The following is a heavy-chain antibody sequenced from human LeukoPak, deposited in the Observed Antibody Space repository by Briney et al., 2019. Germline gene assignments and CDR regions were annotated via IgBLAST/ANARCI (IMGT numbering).Heavy chain of an antibody. CDR3: ARRMYYCDSSGYYFGRHFDY. CDR1: GGSISSSSYY. Sequence: PSETLSLTCTVSGGSISSSSYYWGWIRQPPGKGLEWIGSIYYSGSTYYNPSLKSRVTISVDTSKNQFSLKLSSVTAADPAVYYCARRMYYCDSSGYYFGRHFDYWGQGTLVTVSS. J-gene: IGHJ4*02. V-gene: IGHV4-39*01. D-gene: IGHD3-22*01. CDR2: IYYSGST.